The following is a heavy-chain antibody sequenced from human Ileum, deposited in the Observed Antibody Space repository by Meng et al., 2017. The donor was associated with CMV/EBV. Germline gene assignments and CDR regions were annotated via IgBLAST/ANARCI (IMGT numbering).Heavy chain of an antibody. V-gene: IGHV2-26*01. CDR3: ARISRDFWSGYYKPLDY. J-gene: IGHJ4*02. D-gene: IGHD3-3*01. Sequence: SGPTLVKPTETFTLTCTVPGFSLSNARMAVSWIRQPPGKALEWLAHIFSDDEKSYSTSLKSRLTIPKDTSKSQVVLTMTNMDPVDTATYYCARISRDFWSGYYKPLDYWGQGTLVTVSS. CDR2: IFSDDEK. CDR1: GFSLSNARMA.